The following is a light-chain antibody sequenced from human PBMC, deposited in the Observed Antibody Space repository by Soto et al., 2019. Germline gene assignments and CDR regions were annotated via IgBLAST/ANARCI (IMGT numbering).Light chain of an antibody. J-gene: IGKJ4*01. CDR3: QQFSSYPLT. CDR1: QTVRNNY. CDR2: DAS. V-gene: IGKV3-20*01. Sequence: EFVFTQSPGALSLSPGERATLSCRASQTVRNNYLAWYQQKPGQAPRLLIYDASSRATGIPDRFSGGGSGTDFTLTISRLEPEDFAVYYCQQFSSYPLTCGVGTKGE.